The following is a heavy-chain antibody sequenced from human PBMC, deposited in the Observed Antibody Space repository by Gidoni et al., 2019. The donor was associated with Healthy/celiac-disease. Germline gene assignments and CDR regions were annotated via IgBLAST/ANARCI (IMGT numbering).Heavy chain of an antibody. CDR3: ARTGGIAAADNPLDY. D-gene: IGHD6-13*01. J-gene: IGHJ4*02. CDR2: INPSGGST. CDR1: GYTFTSYY. Sequence: QVQLVQSGAEGKKPGASVKVSCKASGYTFTSYYMHWVRQAPGQGLEWMGIINPSGGSTSYAQKFQGRVTMTRDTSTSTVYMELSSLRSEDTAVYYCARTGGIAAADNPLDYWGQGTLVTVSS. V-gene: IGHV1-46*01.